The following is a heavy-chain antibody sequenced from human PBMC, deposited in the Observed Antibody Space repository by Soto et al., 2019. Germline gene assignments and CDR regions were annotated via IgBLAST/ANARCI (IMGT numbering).Heavy chain of an antibody. J-gene: IGHJ4*02. Sequence: QVQLVESGGGVVQPGRSLRLSCAASGFTFSSYGMHWVRQAPGKGLEWVAVISYDGSNKYYADSVKGRFTISRDNSKNTMYLKMNSLRAEDTAVYYCANSGSYEGIDYWGQGTLVTVSS. V-gene: IGHV3-30*18. CDR2: ISYDGSNK. D-gene: IGHD1-26*01. CDR1: GFTFSSYG. CDR3: ANSGSYEGIDY.